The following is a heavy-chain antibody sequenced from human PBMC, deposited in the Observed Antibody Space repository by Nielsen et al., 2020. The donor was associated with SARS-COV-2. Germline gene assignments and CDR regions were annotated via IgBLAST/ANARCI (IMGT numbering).Heavy chain of an antibody. CDR2: ISYDGSNK. Sequence: GGSLRLSCAASGFTFSSYAMHWVRQAPGKGLEWVAVISYDGSNKYYADSVKGRFTISRDNSKNTLYLQMNSLRAEDTAVYYCARWGLKTDAFDIWGQGTMVTVSS. J-gene: IGHJ3*02. V-gene: IGHV3-30*04. CDR1: GFTFSSYA. CDR3: ARWGLKTDAFDI. D-gene: IGHD3-16*01.